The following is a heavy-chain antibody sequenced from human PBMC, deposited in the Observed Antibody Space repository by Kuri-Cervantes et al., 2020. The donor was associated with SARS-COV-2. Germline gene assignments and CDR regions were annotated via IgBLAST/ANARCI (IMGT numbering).Heavy chain of an antibody. CDR3: ARLNLESGDTKFDP. J-gene: IGHJ5*02. D-gene: IGHD1-1*01. V-gene: IGHV1-18*01. Sequence: ASVKVSCKASGYTFINFDLNWVRQAPGQGLEWMGRISAYNGNTNYAQKFQGRVTMTTDTSTSTVFMDLWDLTFDDTAVYYCARLNLESGDTKFDPWGQGIPVTVSS. CDR2: ISAYNGNT. CDR1: GYTFINFD.